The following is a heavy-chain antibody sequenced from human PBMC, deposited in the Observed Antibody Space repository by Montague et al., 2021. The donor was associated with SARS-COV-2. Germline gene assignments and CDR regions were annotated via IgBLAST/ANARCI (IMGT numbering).Heavy chain of an antibody. V-gene: IGHV4-59*01. CDR1: GGPISGYY. CDR2: IYYSGST. D-gene: IGHD2-8*01. CDR3: ARLLRSCTNGVCRTYYYYAMDV. Sequence: SETLSLTCTVSGGPISGYYWSWIRQPPGKGLEWIGYIYYSGSTKYNPFLESRATVSVDRSKNQVSLKLSSVTAADTAVYYCARLLRSCTNGVCRTYYYYAMDVWGQGTTVTVSS. J-gene: IGHJ6*02.